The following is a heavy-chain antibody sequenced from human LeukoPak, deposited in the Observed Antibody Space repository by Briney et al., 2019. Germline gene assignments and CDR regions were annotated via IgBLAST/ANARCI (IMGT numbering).Heavy chain of an antibody. J-gene: IGHJ3*01. V-gene: IGHV3-7*03. CDR1: GFTFSGFW. Sequence: GSLRLSCAVSGFTFSGFWMSWSRQAPGKGMEWVASINSDGSEGYYADVVKGRFTISRDNVKNSLYLQINSLRAEDTAVYYCARSSYSSSSSVWGQGTMVTVSS. CDR2: INSDGSEG. CDR3: ARSSYSSSSSV. D-gene: IGHD6-6*01.